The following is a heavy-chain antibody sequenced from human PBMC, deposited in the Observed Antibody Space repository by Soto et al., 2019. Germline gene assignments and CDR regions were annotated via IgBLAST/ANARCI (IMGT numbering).Heavy chain of an antibody. D-gene: IGHD2-21*01. CDR3: SRGIKGGLDA. CDR1: GFVSNDYD. V-gene: IGHV3-30*03. J-gene: IGHJ5*02. Sequence: QVQLAESEGGLVQPGRSLRLSCATSGFVSNDYDIHWVRQAPGKGLAWLASISYDGRNKYYADSVKGRFTISRDNTKNTLSLQINSLGAEDTAVYYCSRGIKGGLDAWGSGTLVTVSS. CDR2: ISYDGRNK.